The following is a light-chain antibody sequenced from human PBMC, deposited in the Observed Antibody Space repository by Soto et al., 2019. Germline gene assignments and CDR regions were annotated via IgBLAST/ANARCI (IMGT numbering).Light chain of an antibody. CDR2: EVS. CDR1: SSDVGGYNY. CDR3: SSYVGSNNFYV. Sequence: QSVLTQPPSASGSPGQSVAISCTGTSSDVGGYNYVSWYRQHPGKAPKLMIYEVSKRPSGVPDRFSGSKSGNTASLTVSRLQAEDEADYYCSSYVGSNNFYVFGTGTKVTVL. V-gene: IGLV2-8*01. J-gene: IGLJ1*01.